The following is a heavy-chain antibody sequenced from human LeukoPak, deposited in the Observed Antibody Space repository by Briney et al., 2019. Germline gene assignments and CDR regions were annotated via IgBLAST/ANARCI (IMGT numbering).Heavy chain of an antibody. D-gene: IGHD2-2*01. CDR1: GFTFSNAW. Sequence: GGSLRLSCAASGFTFSNAWMSWVRQAPGKGLEWVGRIKSKTDGGTTDYAAPVKGRSTISRDDSKNTLYLRMNSLKTEDTAVYYCTRGVVPAAKSDYWGQGTLVTVSS. CDR2: IKSKTDGGTT. V-gene: IGHV3-15*01. J-gene: IGHJ4*02. CDR3: TRGVVPAAKSDY.